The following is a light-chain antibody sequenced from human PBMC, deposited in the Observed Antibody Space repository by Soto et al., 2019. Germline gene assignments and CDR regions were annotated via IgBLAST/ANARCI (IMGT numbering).Light chain of an antibody. CDR1: QSVSSSY. Sequence: EMGLTQSPGTLSLSPGERATLSCRASQSVSSSYLAWYQQKPGQAPRLLIYGASSRATGIPDSFSGSGSGTGFTLTISRLEPEDFAVYFCQQYGSSPPFTFGQGTKVEIK. J-gene: IGKJ2*01. CDR3: QQYGSSPPFT. V-gene: IGKV3-20*01. CDR2: GAS.